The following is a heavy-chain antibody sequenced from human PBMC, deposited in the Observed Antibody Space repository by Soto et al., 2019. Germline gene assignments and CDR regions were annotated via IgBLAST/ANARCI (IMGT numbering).Heavy chain of an antibody. CDR1: GFTFSSYA. J-gene: IGHJ4*02. D-gene: IGHD2-2*01. CDR3: AKDPDIVVVTAAPIDY. CDR2: ISGSGGST. Sequence: PGGSLRLSCAASGFTFSSYAMSWVRQAPGKGLEWVSAISGSGGSTYYADSVKGRFTISRDNSKNTLYLQMNSLRAEDTAVYYCAKDPDIVVVTAAPIDYWGQGTLVTVSS. V-gene: IGHV3-23*01.